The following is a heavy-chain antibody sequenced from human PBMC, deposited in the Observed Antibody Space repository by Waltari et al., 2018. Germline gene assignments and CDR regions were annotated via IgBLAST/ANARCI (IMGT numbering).Heavy chain of an antibody. CDR1: GFDFNIHG. V-gene: IGHV3-23*04. CDR3: AKDSTPMNNIWDPFDS. D-gene: IGHD1-20*01. J-gene: IGHJ4*02. CDR2: IGGGDT. Sequence: EVYLVESGGGLVQPGGSLRLSCAAAGFDFNIHGMSWVRQAPGKGLEWVSSIGGGDTYYANSVRGRFTVSRDNSKFMVYLQMNSLRAEDTALYYCAKDSTPMNNIWDPFDSWGQGTLVIVSS.